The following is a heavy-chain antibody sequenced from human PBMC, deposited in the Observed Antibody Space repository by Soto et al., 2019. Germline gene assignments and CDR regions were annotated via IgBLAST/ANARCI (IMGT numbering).Heavy chain of an antibody. CDR2: ISAYNGNT. CDR3: ARDLAAAGPFDC. CDR1: GYTFTNYA. D-gene: IGHD6-13*01. J-gene: IGHJ4*02. Sequence: QVQLVQSGAEVKKPGASVKVSRKASGYTFTNYAFSWVRQAPGQGLEWMGWISAYNGNTNYPQKLQGRVTMTTDTSTSTVYMELRSLRSDDTAVYYCARDLAAAGPFDCWGQGTLVTVSS. V-gene: IGHV1-18*01.